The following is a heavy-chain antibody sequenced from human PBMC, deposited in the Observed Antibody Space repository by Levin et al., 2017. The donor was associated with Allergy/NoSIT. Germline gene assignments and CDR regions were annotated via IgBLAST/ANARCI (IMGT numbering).Heavy chain of an antibody. J-gene: IGHJ4*02. D-gene: IGHD4-17*01. Sequence: QAGGSLRLSCAASGFTFSSYSMNWVRQAPGKGLEWVSYISSSSSIYYADSVKGRFTISRDNAKNSLYLQMNSLRDEDTAVYYCAREDYGNFDYWGQGTLVTVSS. CDR3: AREDYGNFDY. V-gene: IGHV3-48*02. CDR1: GFTFSSYS. CDR2: ISSSSSI.